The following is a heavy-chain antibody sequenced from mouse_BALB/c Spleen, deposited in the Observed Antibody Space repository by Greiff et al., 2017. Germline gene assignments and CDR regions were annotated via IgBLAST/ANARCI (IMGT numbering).Heavy chain of an antibody. CDR2: IYPGDGDT. V-gene: IGHV1-82*01. J-gene: IGHJ1*01. CDR3: ARSIYVGHWYFDV. CDR1: GYAFSSSW. Sequence: VQLQQSGPELVKPGASVKISCKASGYAFSSSWMNWVKQRPGQGLEWIGRIYPGDGDTNYNGKFKGKATLTADKSSSTAYMQLSSLTSVDSAVYFCARSIYVGHWYFDVWGAGTTVTVSS. D-gene: IGHD1-1*01.